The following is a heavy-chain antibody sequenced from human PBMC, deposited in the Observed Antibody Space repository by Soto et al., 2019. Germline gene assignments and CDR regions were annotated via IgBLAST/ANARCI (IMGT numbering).Heavy chain of an antibody. Sequence: QVQLQQSGPGLVKPSQTLSLTCAISGDSVSSNSAAWHWIRQSPSRGLEWLGRTYYRSTWKYEYPVXVXRRISINPDTSKNQFSLQLNFVTAEDTAVYYCARGSYDSSWYWGQGTLVTVSS. CDR2: TYYRSTWKY. D-gene: IGHD6-13*01. CDR1: GDSVSSNSAA. V-gene: IGHV6-1*01. CDR3: ARGSYDSSWY. J-gene: IGHJ4*02.